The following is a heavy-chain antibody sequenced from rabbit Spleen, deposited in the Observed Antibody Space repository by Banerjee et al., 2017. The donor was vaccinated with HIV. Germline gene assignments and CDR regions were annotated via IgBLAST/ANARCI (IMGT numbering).Heavy chain of an antibody. V-gene: IGHV1S45*01. J-gene: IGHJ6*01. Sequence: LEESGGGLVKPGGTLTLTCTVSGFSFSSNWICWVRQAPGKGLEWIACIDAGSSAFTYFATWAKGRFTCSKTSSTTVTLQMTRLTAADTATYFCARDTSSSFSSYGMDLWGPGTLVTVS. CDR2: IDAGSSAFT. CDR1: GFSFSSNW. CDR3: ARDTSSSFSSYGMDL. D-gene: IGHD1-1*01.